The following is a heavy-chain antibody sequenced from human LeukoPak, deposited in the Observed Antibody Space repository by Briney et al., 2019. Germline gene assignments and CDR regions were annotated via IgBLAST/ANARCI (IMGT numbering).Heavy chain of an antibody. Sequence: GESLKISCQGSGYTFNNYWIGWVRQMPGKGLEWMGIIYPGDSDTTYNPSFQGQVTLSADKSISTAYLQWSSLKASDTAIYYCARVGVRGVNGRAYFDSWGQGTLVTVSS. V-gene: IGHV5-51*01. CDR3: ARVGVRGVNGRAYFDS. CDR2: IYPGDSDT. J-gene: IGHJ4*02. CDR1: GYTFNNYW. D-gene: IGHD3-10*01.